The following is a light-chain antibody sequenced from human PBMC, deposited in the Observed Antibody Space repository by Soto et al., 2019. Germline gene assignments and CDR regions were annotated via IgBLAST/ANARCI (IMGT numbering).Light chain of an antibody. CDR3: QHSSHGLT. Sequence: EIVLTQSPATLSLSPGESATLSCRASHSINTYLAWYQQKPGRAPRLLFYDASTRVTGTPARFSGSGSGTFFSLTISLLAPEYFAVYYWQHSSHGLTFGGGTKVEIK. CDR2: DAS. V-gene: IGKV3-11*01. CDR1: HSINTY. J-gene: IGKJ4*01.